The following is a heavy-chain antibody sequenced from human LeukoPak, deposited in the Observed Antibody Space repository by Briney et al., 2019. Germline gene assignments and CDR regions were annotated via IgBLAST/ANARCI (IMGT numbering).Heavy chain of an antibody. Sequence: ASVKVSCNASGYTFTSYDINWVRQAPGQGLEWMGWMNPNSDNAGYAQKFQARVTMTRTPSISTAYMELSSLRSEDTAVYYCARNVRDTGEFDYWGQGTLVTVSS. J-gene: IGHJ4*02. V-gene: IGHV1-8*01. CDR3: ARNVRDTGEFDY. CDR1: GYTFTSYD. CDR2: MNPNSDNA. D-gene: IGHD5-18*01.